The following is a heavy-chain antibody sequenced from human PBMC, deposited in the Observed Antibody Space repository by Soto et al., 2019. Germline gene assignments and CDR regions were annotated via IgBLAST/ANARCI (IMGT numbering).Heavy chain of an antibody. CDR1: GFTFGSFS. D-gene: IGHD6-19*01. V-gene: IGHV3-23*01. CDR2: ISGSGGTT. Sequence: EVELLESGGGLVQPGGSLRLSCAASGFTFGSFSMTWVRQAPGKGLEWVSAISGSGGTTYYADSVKDRFTISRDNSKSTVFLQMHSLRAEDTAVYYCAKYGRDSSAWKADYWGQGTLVTVSS. J-gene: IGHJ4*02. CDR3: AKYGRDSSAWKADY.